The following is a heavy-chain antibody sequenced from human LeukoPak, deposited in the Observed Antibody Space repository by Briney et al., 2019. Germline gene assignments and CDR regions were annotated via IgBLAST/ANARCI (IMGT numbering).Heavy chain of an antibody. V-gene: IGHV3-23*01. CDR3: AKAGRGYSYGYRGDFDY. Sequence: GGSLRLSCAASGFTFSSYAMGWARQAPGKGLEWVSAISGSGGSTYYADSVKGRFTISRDNSKNALYLQMNSLRAEDTAVYYCAKAGRGYSYGYRGDFDYWGQGTLVTVSS. J-gene: IGHJ4*02. CDR2: ISGSGGST. D-gene: IGHD5-18*01. CDR1: GFTFSSYA.